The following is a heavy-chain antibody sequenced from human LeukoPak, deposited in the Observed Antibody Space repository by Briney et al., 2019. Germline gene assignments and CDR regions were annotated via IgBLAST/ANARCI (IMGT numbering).Heavy chain of an antibody. D-gene: IGHD6-19*01. J-gene: IGHJ4*02. CDR3: VRASGWYSPKDY. Sequence: VASVKVSCKASGYTLTDQYMHWVRQAPGQGLEWMGWINPNSGGTNYAQKFQGRVTMTRDTSISTAYMELSRLTSDDTAVYYCVRASGWYSPKDYWGQGTLVTVSS. CDR2: INPNSGGT. CDR1: GYTLTDQY. V-gene: IGHV1-2*02.